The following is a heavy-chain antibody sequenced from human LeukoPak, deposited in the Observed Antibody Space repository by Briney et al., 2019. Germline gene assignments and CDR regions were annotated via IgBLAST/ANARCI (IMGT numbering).Heavy chain of an antibody. CDR1: GGSISSGGYY. V-gene: IGHV4-31*03. J-gene: IGHJ4*02. Sequence: NPSQTLSLTCTVPGGSISSGGYYWSWIRQHPGKGLEWIGCSYYSGSTYYNTSLKSRVTISVDTSKNQFSLKLSSVTPADTAVYYCARAPAYYYDSSGYSPHFDYWGQGTLVTVSS. CDR2: SYYSGST. D-gene: IGHD3-22*01. CDR3: ARAPAYYYDSSGYSPHFDY.